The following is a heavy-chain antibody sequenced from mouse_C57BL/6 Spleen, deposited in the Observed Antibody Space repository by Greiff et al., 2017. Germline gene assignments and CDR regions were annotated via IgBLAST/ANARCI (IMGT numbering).Heavy chain of an antibody. CDR2: FDPEDGDT. D-gene: IGHD1-1*01. Sequence: VQLKQSGAELVRPGASVKLSCTASGFNIKDYYMHWVKQRPEQGLEWIGRFDPEDGDTEYAPKFQGKATMTADTSSNTAYLQLSSLTSEDTAVYYCTTSYGSRAFDYWGQGTTLTVSS. V-gene: IGHV14-1*01. CDR3: TTSYGSRAFDY. J-gene: IGHJ2*01. CDR1: GFNIKDYY.